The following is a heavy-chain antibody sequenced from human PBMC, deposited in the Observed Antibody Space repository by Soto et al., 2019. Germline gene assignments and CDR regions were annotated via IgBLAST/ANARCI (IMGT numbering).Heavy chain of an antibody. Sequence: ASVKVSCKASGYPFTSYGISWVRQAPGQGLEWMGWISAYNGNTNYAQKLQGRVTMTTDTSTSTAYMELRSLRSDDTAVYYCARGQIAGPLEWLLYLDYWGQGTLVTVSS. D-gene: IGHD3-3*01. CDR1: GYPFTSYG. J-gene: IGHJ4*02. V-gene: IGHV1-18*01. CDR2: ISAYNGNT. CDR3: ARGQIAGPLEWLLYLDY.